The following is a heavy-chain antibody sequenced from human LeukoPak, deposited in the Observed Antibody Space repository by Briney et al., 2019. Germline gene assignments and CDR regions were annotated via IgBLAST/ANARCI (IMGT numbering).Heavy chain of an antibody. D-gene: IGHD3-10*01. Sequence: PGGSLRLSCAASGFTFSSYGMHWVRQAPGKGLEWVAVIWYDGSNKYYADSVKGRFTISRDNSKNTLYLQMNSLRAEDTAVYYCAREFGSGSYYYFDYWGQGTLVTVSS. CDR2: IWYDGSNK. V-gene: IGHV3-33*01. CDR1: GFTFSSYG. CDR3: AREFGSGSYYYFDY. J-gene: IGHJ4*02.